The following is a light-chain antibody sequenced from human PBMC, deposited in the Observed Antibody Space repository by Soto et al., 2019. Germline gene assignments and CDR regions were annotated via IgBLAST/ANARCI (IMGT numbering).Light chain of an antibody. J-gene: IGKJ1*01. V-gene: IGKV3-15*01. CDR1: QSVNNN. Sequence: EVVMTQSPATLSVSPGERATLSCRASQSVNNNLAWYQQRPGQAPTLLISGASTRAAGIPDRFSGSGSGTEFTLSISSLQSEDFAVYYCQQYNNWPWTFGQGTKVDIK. CDR3: QQYNNWPWT. CDR2: GAS.